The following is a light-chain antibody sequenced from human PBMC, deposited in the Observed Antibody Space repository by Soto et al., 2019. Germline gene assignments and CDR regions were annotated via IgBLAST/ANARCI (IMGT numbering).Light chain of an antibody. CDR2: EVT. V-gene: IGLV2-14*01. J-gene: IGLJ1*01. CDR1: GSDVGGYDY. CDR3: RSYTSSSTYV. Sequence: QSVLTQPASVSGSPGQSITISCTGTGSDVGGYDYVSWYQHHPGKAPKVMIYEVTNRPSGVSNRFSGSKSGNTASLTISGLLAEDEADYYCRSYTSSSTYVFGTGTKVTVL.